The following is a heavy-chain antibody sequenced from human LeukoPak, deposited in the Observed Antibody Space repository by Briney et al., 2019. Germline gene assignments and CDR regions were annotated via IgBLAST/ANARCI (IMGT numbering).Heavy chain of an antibody. Sequence: GGSLRLSCAASGFTVSSNYMSWVRQAPGKGLEWVANIKQDGSEKYYVDSVKGRFTISRDNAKNSLYLQMNSLRAEDTAVYYCARGPDSSGWYLGWFDPWGQGTLVTVSS. CDR2: IKQDGSEK. J-gene: IGHJ5*02. CDR3: ARGPDSSGWYLGWFDP. CDR1: GFTVSSNY. V-gene: IGHV3-7*01. D-gene: IGHD6-19*01.